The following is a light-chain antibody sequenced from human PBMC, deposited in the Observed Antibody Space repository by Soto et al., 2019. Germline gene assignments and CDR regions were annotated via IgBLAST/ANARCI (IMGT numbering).Light chain of an antibody. CDR1: SSDVGGYNY. CDR3: GSYASSSTLYV. Sequence: QSALTQPASVSGSPGQSITISCTGTSSDVGGYNYVSWYQQHSGKAPKLMIYDVSNRPSGVSNRFSGSKSGNTASLTISGLQAEDEAEYYCGSYASSSTLYVFGTGTKVTVL. V-gene: IGLV2-14*01. CDR2: DVS. J-gene: IGLJ1*01.